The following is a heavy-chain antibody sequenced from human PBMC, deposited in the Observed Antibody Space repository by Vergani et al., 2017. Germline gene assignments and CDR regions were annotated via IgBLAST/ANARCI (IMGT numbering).Heavy chain of an antibody. CDR3: AKDPFPSSAHYYYYGMDV. CDR1: GFTFSSYA. Sequence: EVQLLESGGGLVQPGGSLRLSCAASGFTFSSYAMSWVRQAPGKGLEWVSGISWNSGSIGYADSVKGRFTISRDNAKNSLYLQMNSLRAEDTAVYYCAKDPFPSSAHYYYYGMDVWGKGTTVTVSS. D-gene: IGHD6-25*01. CDR2: ISWNSGSI. V-gene: IGHV3-23*01. J-gene: IGHJ6*04.